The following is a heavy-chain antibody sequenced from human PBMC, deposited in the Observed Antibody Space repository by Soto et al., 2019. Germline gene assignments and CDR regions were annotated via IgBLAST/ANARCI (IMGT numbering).Heavy chain of an antibody. J-gene: IGHJ3*02. V-gene: IGHV3-15*01. D-gene: IGHD6-13*01. Sequence: GGSLRLSCAASGFTFSNAWMSWVRQAPGKGLEWVGRIKSKTDGGTTDYAAPVKGRFTISRDDSKNTLYLQMNSLKTEDTAVYYCTTEITGSVDSSRLGAFDIWGQGTMVTVSS. CDR2: IKSKTDGGTT. CDR1: GFTFSNAW. CDR3: TTEITGSVDSSRLGAFDI.